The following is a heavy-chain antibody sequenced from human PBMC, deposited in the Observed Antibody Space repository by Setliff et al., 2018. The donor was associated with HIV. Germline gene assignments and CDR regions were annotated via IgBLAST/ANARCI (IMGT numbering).Heavy chain of an antibody. Sequence: SVKVSCKASGYTFTGYYMHWVRQAPGQGLEWMGYINAGDDNTRYSEKFQGRVTITRDTSANTAYMELSSLRSEDTAVYYCARGSCSGCYLSDYWGLGTLVTVSS. J-gene: IGHJ4*02. CDR3: ARGSCSGCYLSDY. D-gene: IGHD6-19*01. V-gene: IGHV1-3*01. CDR2: INAGDDNT. CDR1: GYTFTGYY.